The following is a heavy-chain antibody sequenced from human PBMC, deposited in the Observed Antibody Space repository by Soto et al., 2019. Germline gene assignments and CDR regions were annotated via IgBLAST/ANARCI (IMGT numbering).Heavy chain of an antibody. CDR1: GFTFSAFS. D-gene: IGHD3-3*01. CDR2: ITEDSTYI. CDR3: VRDFGLYFRSGYMDV. V-gene: IGHV3-21*02. J-gene: IGHJ6*03. Sequence: EVRLVESGGGLVKPGGSLRLSCAASGFTFSAFSMNWVRQAPGKGLEWLSSITEDSTYIYYGDSLRGRSTIYRDNAKDSLYLQIDSLRAEDTVVYYCVRDFGLYFRSGYMDVWGDGATVIVS.